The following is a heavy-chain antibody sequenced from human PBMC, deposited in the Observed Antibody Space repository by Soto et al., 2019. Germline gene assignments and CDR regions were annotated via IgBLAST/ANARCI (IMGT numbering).Heavy chain of an antibody. V-gene: IGHV3-30*18. J-gene: IGHJ6*03. CDR2: ISYDGSNK. D-gene: IGHD3-16*01. CDR1: GFTFSSYG. CDR3: AKSFYDFYYYYYMDV. Sequence: GGSLRLSCAASGFTFSSYGMHWVRQAPGKGLEWVAVISYDGSNKYYADSVKGRFTISRDNSKNTLYLQMNSLRAEDTAVYYCAKSFYDFYYYYYMDVWGKGTTVTVSS.